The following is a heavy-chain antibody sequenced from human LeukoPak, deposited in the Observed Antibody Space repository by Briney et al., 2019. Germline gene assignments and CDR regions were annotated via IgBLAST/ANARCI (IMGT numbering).Heavy chain of an antibody. V-gene: IGHV3-23*01. J-gene: IGHJ4*02. D-gene: IGHD2-2*01. CDR1: GFTFSSYA. CDR2: ISGSGANT. CDR3: AKGLVPAAMGEFDY. Sequence: QPGGSLRLSCAASGFTFSSYAMSWVRQAPGKGLEWVSTISGSGANTYYADSVKGRFTISRDNSKNTLYLQMNSLRAEDTAAYYCAKGLVPAAMGEFDYWGQGTLVTVSS.